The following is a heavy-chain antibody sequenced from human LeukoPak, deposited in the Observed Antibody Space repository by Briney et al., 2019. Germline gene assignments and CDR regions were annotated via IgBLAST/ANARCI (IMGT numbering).Heavy chain of an antibody. CDR2: IYTSGST. CDR3: ARGYDFWSGYTLDY. J-gene: IGHJ4*02. CDR1: GGSISSGSYY. Sequence: SETLSLTCTVSGGSISSGSYYWSWIRQPAGKRLEWIGRIYTSGSTNYNPSLKSRVTISVDTSKNQFSLKLSSVTAADTAVYYCARGYDFWSGYTLDYWGQGTLVTVSS. V-gene: IGHV4-61*02. D-gene: IGHD3-3*01.